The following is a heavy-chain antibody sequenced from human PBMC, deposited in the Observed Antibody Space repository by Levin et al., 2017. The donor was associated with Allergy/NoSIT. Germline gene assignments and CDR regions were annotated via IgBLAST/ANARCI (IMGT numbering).Heavy chain of an antibody. CDR1: GYSFSTYW. CDR3: ARLQGSGSYHRKKFDS. Sequence: PGESLKISCKASGYSFSTYWIAWVRQMPGKGPEWMGIIWPGDSETRYSPSFQGQVTISADKTITTAYLQWSSLKASDTAMYYCARLQGSGSYHRKKFDSWGQGTLVTVSS. CDR2: IWPGDSET. V-gene: IGHV5-51*01. J-gene: IGHJ4*02. D-gene: IGHD1-26*01.